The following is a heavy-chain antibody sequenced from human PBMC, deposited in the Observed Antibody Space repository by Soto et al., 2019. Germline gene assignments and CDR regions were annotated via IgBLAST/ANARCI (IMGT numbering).Heavy chain of an antibody. CDR2: ISSSSSYI. V-gene: IGHV3-21*01. J-gene: IGHJ6*02. D-gene: IGHD1-26*01. CDR3: ARDGSPSGFPYYGMDV. CDR1: GFTFSSYS. Sequence: GGSLSLSCAASGFTFSSYSMNWVRQAPGKGLEWVSSISSSSSYIYYADSVKGRFTISRDNAKNSLYLQMNRLRAEDTAVYYCARDGSPSGFPYYGMDVWGQGTTVTVSS.